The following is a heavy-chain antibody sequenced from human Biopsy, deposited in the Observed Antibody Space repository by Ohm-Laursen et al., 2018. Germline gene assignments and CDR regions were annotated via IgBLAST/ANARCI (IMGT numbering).Heavy chain of an antibody. CDR3: ATGPKRLTGTSYFES. Sequence: GTLSLTCCVSGGLNSNYYWSWVRQSAGKGLEWIGRLYTSGDTNYNPSLKSRVSVSEDTSRRQSSLRLTSVTAADTAVYYCATGPKRLTGTSYFESWGRGILVTVSS. D-gene: IGHD1-7*01. CDR1: GGLNSNYY. V-gene: IGHV4-4*07. J-gene: IGHJ4*02. CDR2: LYTSGDT.